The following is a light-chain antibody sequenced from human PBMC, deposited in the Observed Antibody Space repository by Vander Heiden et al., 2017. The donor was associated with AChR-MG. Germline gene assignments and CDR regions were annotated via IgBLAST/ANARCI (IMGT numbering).Light chain of an antibody. CDR2: LGS. CDR3: MQALQTPRT. CDR1: QSLLHSNGYNY. V-gene: IGKV2-28*01. J-gene: IGKJ1*01. Sequence: DIVMTQSLFSFPVTPGQPASISCRSSQSLLHSNGYNYLDWYLQKPGQSPQLLIYLGSNRASGVPDRFSGSGSGTDFTLKISRVEAEDVGVYYCMQALQTPRTFGQGTKVEIK.